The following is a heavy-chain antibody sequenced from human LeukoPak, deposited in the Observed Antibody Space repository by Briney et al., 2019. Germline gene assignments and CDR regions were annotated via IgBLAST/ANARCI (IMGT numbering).Heavy chain of an antibody. J-gene: IGHJ4*02. CDR1: GFTFSIYA. CDR2: ISGSGDTT. Sequence: GGSLRLSCTASGFTFSIYAMNWVRQAPGEGLEWVSAISGSGDTTYYADSVKGRFTISRDNSKNTLYLQMNSLRAEDTAVYYCARRPVFYDTSGPDWGQGTLVTVSS. V-gene: IGHV3-23*01. CDR3: ARRPVFYDTSGPD. D-gene: IGHD3-22*01.